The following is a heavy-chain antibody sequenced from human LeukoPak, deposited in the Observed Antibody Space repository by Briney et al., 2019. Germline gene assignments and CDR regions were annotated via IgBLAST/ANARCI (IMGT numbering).Heavy chain of an antibody. CDR2: ISYDGSNK. CDR1: GFTFSSYA. V-gene: IGHV3-30*04. Sequence: QPGRSLRLSCAASGFTFSSYAMHWVRQAPGKGLEWVAVISYDGSNKYYADSVKGRFTISRDNSKNTLYLQMNSLRVEDTAVYYCARVLNYYDSSGYYFSYWGQGTLVTVSS. D-gene: IGHD3-22*01. J-gene: IGHJ4*02. CDR3: ARVLNYYDSSGYYFSY.